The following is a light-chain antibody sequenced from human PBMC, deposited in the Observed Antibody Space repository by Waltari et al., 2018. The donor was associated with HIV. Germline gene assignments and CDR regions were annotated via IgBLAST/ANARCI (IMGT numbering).Light chain of an antibody. V-gene: IGKV3-15*01. CDR1: QTVSSN. J-gene: IGKJ4*01. Sequence: EIVMTQSPATLSVSPGERATLSCRASQTVSSNLAWYQQKPGQAPRLLIHGASSRATGVPARFSGSGSGTEFTLTISSLQSEDFAVYYCQQYNSYPVTFGGGTKVEIK. CDR3: QQYNSYPVT. CDR2: GAS.